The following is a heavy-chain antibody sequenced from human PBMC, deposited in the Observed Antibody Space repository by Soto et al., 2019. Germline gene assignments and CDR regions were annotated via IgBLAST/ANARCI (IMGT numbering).Heavy chain of an antibody. J-gene: IGHJ6*02. CDR1: GYSFTSYW. Sequence: GESLKISCKGSGYSFTSYWIGWVRQMPGKGLEWMGIIYPGDSDTRYSPSFQGQVTISADKSISTAYLQWSSLKASDTAMYYCARGPHYDFWSGPTYYYYYGMVVWGQGTTVTSP. V-gene: IGHV5-51*01. CDR2: IYPGDSDT. D-gene: IGHD3-3*01. CDR3: ARGPHYDFWSGPTYYYYYGMVV.